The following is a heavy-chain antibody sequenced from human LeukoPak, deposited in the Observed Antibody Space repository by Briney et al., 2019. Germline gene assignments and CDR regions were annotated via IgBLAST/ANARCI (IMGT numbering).Heavy chain of an antibody. V-gene: IGHV4-34*01. D-gene: IGHD2-8*01. CDR1: GGSFSGYY. CDR2: INHSGST. J-gene: IGHJ5*02. Sequence: SETLSLTCAVYGGSFSGYYWSWIRQPPGKGLEWIGEINHSGSTNYNPSLKSRVTISVDTSKNQFSLKLSSVTAADTAVYYCARVLMVYAINWFDPWGQGTLVTVPS. CDR3: ARVLMVYAINWFDP.